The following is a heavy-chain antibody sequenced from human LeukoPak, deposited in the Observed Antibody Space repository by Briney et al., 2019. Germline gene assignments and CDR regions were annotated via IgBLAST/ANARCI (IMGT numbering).Heavy chain of an antibody. CDR2: ISSSSSYI. CDR1: GFTFSSYS. V-gene: IGHV3-21*01. CDR3: ARDYDFWSGSLFDY. Sequence: GGSLRLSCAASGFTFSSYSMNWVRQAPGKGLEWVSSISSSSSYIYYADSVEGRFTISRDNAKNSLYLQMNSLRAEDTAVYYCARDYDFWSGSLFDYWGQGTLVTVSS. J-gene: IGHJ4*02. D-gene: IGHD3-3*01.